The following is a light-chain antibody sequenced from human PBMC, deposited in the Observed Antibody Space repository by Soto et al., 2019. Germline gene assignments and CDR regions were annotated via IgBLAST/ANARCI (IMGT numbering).Light chain of an antibody. J-gene: IGKJ2*01. V-gene: IGKV3-20*01. Sequence: EIVLTQSPGTLSLSPGGRATLSCRASQSVSSNYLAWYQQTPGQAPRLLIYAASSRATGIPDRFSGSGSGTDFTLTISRLEPEDSAVYYCQQYSNWPLYTFGQGTKLEI. CDR1: QSVSSNY. CDR3: QQYSNWPLYT. CDR2: AAS.